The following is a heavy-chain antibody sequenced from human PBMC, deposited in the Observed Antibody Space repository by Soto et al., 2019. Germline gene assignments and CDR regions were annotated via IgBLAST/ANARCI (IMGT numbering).Heavy chain of an antibody. CDR2: IYRTGST. D-gene: IGHD1-7*01. V-gene: IGHV4-4*02. CDR3: ASRDPGTSVDY. CDR1: GGSFTSNNC. Sequence: SETLSLTCAVSGGSFTSNNCWTWVRQPPGQGLEWIGEIYRTGSTNYNPSLKSRVTISLDKSENQFSLKVTSLTAADTAVYYCASRDPGTSVDYWGQVTLVTFSS. J-gene: IGHJ4*02.